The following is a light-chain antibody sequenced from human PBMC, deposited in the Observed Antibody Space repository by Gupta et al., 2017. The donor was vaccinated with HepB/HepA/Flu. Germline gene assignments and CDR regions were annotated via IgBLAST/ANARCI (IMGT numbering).Light chain of an antibody. Sequence: EIVFTQSPATLSLSPGERATLSCRASQSVSRYLAWYQHKPGQAPRLLIYDTSNRATGIPPRFSGSGSGTDFTLTISSLEPEDFAFYYCQQRSNWPPITFGQGTRLEIK. V-gene: IGKV3-11*01. J-gene: IGKJ5*01. CDR1: QSVSRY. CDR2: DTS. CDR3: QQRSNWPPIT.